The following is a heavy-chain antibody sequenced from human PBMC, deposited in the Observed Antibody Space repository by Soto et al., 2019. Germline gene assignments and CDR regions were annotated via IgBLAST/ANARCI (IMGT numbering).Heavy chain of an antibody. CDR3: TMRPYSSSSLEYYFDY. Sequence: GGSLRLSCAASGFTFSNAWMSWVRQAPGKGLEWVGRIKSKTDGGTTDYAAPVKGRFTISRDDSKNTLYLQMNSLKTEDTAGYYCTMRPYSSSSLEYYFDYWGQGTLVTVSS. V-gene: IGHV3-15*01. CDR1: GFTFSNAW. J-gene: IGHJ4*02. CDR2: IKSKTDGGTT. D-gene: IGHD6-6*01.